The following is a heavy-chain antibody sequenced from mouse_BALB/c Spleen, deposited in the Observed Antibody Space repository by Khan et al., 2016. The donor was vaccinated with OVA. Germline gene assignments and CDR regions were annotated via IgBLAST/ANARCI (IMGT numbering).Heavy chain of an antibody. Sequence: VQLQQSGPELVKPGASVKISCKASGYTFTDYNMHWVKQSHGKSLEWIGYIYPYNDGTVYNQKFKTKATLTVDTSSSTAYIELRSLTSEDSAVFYCTRRYYGSNYWCLDVWGAGTTVTVSS. D-gene: IGHD1-1*01. V-gene: IGHV1S29*02. J-gene: IGHJ1*01. CDR3: TRRYYGSNYWCLDV. CDR2: IYPYNDGT. CDR1: GYTFTDYN.